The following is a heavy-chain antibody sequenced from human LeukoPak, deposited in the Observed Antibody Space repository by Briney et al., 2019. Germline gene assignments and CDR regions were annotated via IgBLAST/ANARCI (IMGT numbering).Heavy chain of an antibody. D-gene: IGHD2-15*01. CDR3: ARRYCSGGSCYFDY. J-gene: IGHJ4*02. V-gene: IGHV4-34*01. CDR1: GGSFSGYY. Sequence: PSETLSLTCAVYGGSFSGYYWSWIRQPPGKGLEWIGGINHSGSTNYNPSLKSRVTISVDTSKNQFSLKLSSVTAADTAVYYCARRYCSGGSCYFDYWGQGTLVTVSS. CDR2: INHSGST.